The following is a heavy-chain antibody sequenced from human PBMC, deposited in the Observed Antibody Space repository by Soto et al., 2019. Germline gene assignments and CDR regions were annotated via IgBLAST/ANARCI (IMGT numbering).Heavy chain of an antibody. Sequence: SETLSLTCTVSGGSISSGCYYWSWIRQHPGKGLEWIGYIYYSGSTYYNPSLKSRVTISVDTSKNQFSLKLSSVTAADTAVYYCARGWVAGHYYFDYWGQGTLVTVSS. CDR3: ARGWVAGHYYFDY. V-gene: IGHV4-31*03. D-gene: IGHD6-19*01. J-gene: IGHJ4*02. CDR2: IYYSGST. CDR1: GGSISSGCYY.